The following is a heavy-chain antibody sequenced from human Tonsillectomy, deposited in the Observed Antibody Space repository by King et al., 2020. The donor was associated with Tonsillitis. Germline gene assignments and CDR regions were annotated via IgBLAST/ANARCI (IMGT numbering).Heavy chain of an antibody. J-gene: IGHJ4*02. CDR3: ARDDYYITGPSAGGY. CDR2: ISSSSDRI. Sequence: VQLVESGGGLVQPGGSLRLSCAASGFTFSNDNMNWVRQAPGKGLEWISYISSSSDRIYYADSVKGRFTISRDNAKNSLYLQMNSLRAEDTAVYYCARDDYYITGPSAGGYWGQGTLVTVSS. V-gene: IGHV3-48*01. D-gene: IGHD3-22*01. CDR1: GFTFSNDN.